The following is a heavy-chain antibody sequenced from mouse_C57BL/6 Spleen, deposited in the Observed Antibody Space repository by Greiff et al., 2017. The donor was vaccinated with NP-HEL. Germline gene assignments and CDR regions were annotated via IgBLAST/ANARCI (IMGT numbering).Heavy chain of an antibody. CDR3: AKRNYDYAMDY. D-gene: IGHD2-1*01. Sequence: EVKLEESGPGLVKPSQSLSLTCSVTGYSITSGYYWNWLRQFPGNKLEWMGYISYDGSNNYNPSLKNRISITRDTSKNQFFLKLNSVTTEDTATYYCAKRNYDYAMDYWGQGTSVTVSS. V-gene: IGHV3-6*01. CDR1: GYSITSGYY. CDR2: ISYDGSN. J-gene: IGHJ4*01.